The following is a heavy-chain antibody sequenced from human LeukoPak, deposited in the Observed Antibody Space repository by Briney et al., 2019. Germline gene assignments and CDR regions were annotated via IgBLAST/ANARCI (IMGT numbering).Heavy chain of an antibody. J-gene: IGHJ4*02. Sequence: PGGSLRLSCAASGFTFSKYPMHRVRQAPGKGLEWVAVISYDVGSNTYYADSVKGRFTISRDNSKNTLYLQMNSLRAEDTAVYYCARLNLGYGYFLEATKRDYWGQGTLVTVSS. D-gene: IGHD5-18*01. CDR2: ISYDVGSNT. V-gene: IGHV3-30-3*01. CDR3: ARLNLGYGYFLEATKRDY. CDR1: GFTFSKYP.